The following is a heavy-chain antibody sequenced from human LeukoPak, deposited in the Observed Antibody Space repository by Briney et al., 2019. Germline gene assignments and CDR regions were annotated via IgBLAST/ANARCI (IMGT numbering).Heavy chain of an antibody. Sequence: GASLQISCKGSGYSFTSYWIGWVRQMPGRGLEWMGIIYPGDSDTRYSPSFQGQVTISADKSISTAYLQWSSLKASDTAMYYCARHQGGRWLLDAFDIWGQGTMVTVSS. J-gene: IGHJ3*02. CDR2: IYPGDSDT. CDR3: ARHQGGRWLLDAFDI. CDR1: GYSFTSYW. V-gene: IGHV5-51*01. D-gene: IGHD5-24*01.